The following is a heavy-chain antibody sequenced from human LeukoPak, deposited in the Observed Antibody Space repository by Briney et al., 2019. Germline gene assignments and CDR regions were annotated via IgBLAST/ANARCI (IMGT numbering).Heavy chain of an antibody. CDR2: IYYSGST. CDR1: GGSISRYH. D-gene: IGHD2-2*01. Sequence: PSETLSLTCSVSGGSISRYHWSWIRQPPGKGLEWIGSIYYSGSTYYNPSLKSRVTISVDTSKNQFSLKLSSVTAADTAVFYCARHCSSTNCYKTFDYWGQGTLVTVSS. V-gene: IGHV4-39*01. J-gene: IGHJ4*02. CDR3: ARHCSSTNCYKTFDY.